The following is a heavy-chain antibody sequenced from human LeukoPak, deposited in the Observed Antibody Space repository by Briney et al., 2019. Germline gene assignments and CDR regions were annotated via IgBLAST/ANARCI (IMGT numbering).Heavy chain of an antibody. CDR2: IKQDGSEK. D-gene: IGHD3-10*01. Sequence: PGGSLRLSCAASGFTVSSNYMTWVRQTPGKGLEWVANIKQDGSEKYYVDSVKGRFTISRDNAKNSLYLQMNSLRAEDTAVYYCARTRGIDYWGQGTLVTVSS. CDR3: ARTRGIDY. V-gene: IGHV3-7*02. J-gene: IGHJ4*02. CDR1: GFTVSSNY.